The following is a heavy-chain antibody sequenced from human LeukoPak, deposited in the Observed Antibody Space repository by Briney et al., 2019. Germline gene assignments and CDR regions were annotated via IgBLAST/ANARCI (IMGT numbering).Heavy chain of an antibody. D-gene: IGHD6-19*01. CDR1: GFTFSSYW. V-gene: IGHV3-74*01. J-gene: IGHJ4*02. CDR3: ARVPSTQWLVYYFDY. CDR2: INSDGSST. Sequence: GESLRLSCAASGFTFSSYWMHWVRQAPGKGLVWVSRINSDGSSTTYADSVKGRFTISRDNAKNTLYLQMNSLRAEDTAVYYCARVPSTQWLVYYFDYWGQGTLVTVSS.